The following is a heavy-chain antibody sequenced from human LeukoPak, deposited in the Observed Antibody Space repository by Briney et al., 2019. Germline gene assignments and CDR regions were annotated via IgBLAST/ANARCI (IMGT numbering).Heavy chain of an antibody. CDR1: GDSVSSCDYY. CDR2: IDYTGST. V-gene: IGHV4-30-4*01. CDR3: ARDLANYDILTGNFGWFDP. Sequence: SETLSRTCTVSGDSVSSCDYYWRWTRQPPGKGLERLGYIDYTGSTSYNPSLKTRVTISVDTSKSQFSLRLSSVTAADTAVYYCARDLANYDILTGNFGWFDPWGQGTLVTVSS. D-gene: IGHD3-9*01. J-gene: IGHJ5*02.